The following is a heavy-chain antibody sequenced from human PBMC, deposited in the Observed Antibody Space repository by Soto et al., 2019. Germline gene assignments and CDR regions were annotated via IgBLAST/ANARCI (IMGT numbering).Heavy chain of an antibody. CDR2: INHSGST. D-gene: IGHD3-22*01. CDR1: GGSFSGYY. CDR3: ARARPRTYYYDSSGYHPNDY. Sequence: ETLSLTCAVYGGSFSGYYWSWIRQPPGKGLEWIGEINHSGSTNYNPSLKSRVTISVDTSKNQFSLKLSSVTAADTAVYYCARARPRTYYYDSSGYHPNDYWGQGTLVTAPQ. V-gene: IGHV4-34*01. J-gene: IGHJ4*02.